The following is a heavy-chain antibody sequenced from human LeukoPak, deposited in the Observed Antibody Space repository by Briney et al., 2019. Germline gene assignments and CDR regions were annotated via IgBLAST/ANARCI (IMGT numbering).Heavy chain of an antibody. CDR2: ISSSGSTI. D-gene: IGHD6-13*01. J-gene: IGHJ4*02. Sequence: GGSLRLSCAASGFTFSSYEMNWVRQAPGKGLEWVSYISSSGSTIYYADSVKGRFTISRDNAKNSLYLQMNSLRAEDTAVYYCARDSSSWYIAGFDYWGQGTLVTVSS. V-gene: IGHV3-48*03. CDR3: ARDSSSWYIAGFDY. CDR1: GFTFSSYE.